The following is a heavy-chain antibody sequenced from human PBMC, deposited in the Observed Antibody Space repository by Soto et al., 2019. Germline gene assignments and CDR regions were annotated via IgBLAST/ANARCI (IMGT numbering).Heavy chain of an antibody. D-gene: IGHD6-13*01. CDR2: INANNGNP. V-gene: IGHV1-3*01. J-gene: IGHJ4*02. CDR1: GYTFTTYD. CDR3: VVSSGWWDFHD. Sequence: QVLLVQSGAEVKKPGASVQISCKASGYTFTTYDMHWVRQAPGQRLEWMGSINANNGNPKYSQRFQGRATFTRDTSATTGYMDLSSLISEDTAVYYCVVSSGWWDFHDWGQGTLVTVSS.